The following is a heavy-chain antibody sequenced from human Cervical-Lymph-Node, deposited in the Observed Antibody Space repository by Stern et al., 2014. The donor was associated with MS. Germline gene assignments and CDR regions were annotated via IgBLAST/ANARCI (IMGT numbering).Heavy chain of an antibody. CDR2: ISAYAGNT. V-gene: IGHV1-18*01. D-gene: IGHD1-26*01. CDR1: GYTFIRYG. J-gene: IGHJ4*02. Sequence: VQLVESGAEVKKPGASVKVSCKASGYTFIRYGITWVRQAPGQGPAWMGWISAYAGNTSYAQKFQGRVTVTTDTSTSTAYMEMRSLRAYDTALYYCARVGARGALGYWGQGTLVTVSS. CDR3: ARVGARGALGY.